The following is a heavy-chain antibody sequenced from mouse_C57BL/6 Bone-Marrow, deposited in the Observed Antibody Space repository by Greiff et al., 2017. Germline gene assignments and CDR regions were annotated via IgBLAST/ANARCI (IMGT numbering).Heavy chain of an antibody. D-gene: IGHD1-1*01. CDR1: GYTFTSYG. V-gene: IGHV1-58*01. J-gene: IGHJ1*03. Sequence: VHVKQSGAELVRPGSSVKMSCKTSGYTFTSYGINWVKQRPGQGLEWIGYIYIGNGYTEYNEKFKGKATLTSDTSSSTAYMQLSSLTSEDSAIYFCARSSSYVDWYFDVWGTGTTVTVSS. CDR3: ARSSSYVDWYFDV. CDR2: IYIGNGYT.